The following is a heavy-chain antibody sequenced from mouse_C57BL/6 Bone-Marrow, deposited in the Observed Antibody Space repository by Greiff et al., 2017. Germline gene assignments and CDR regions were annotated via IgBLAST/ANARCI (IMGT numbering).Heavy chain of an antibody. Sequence: EVQLQQSGPVLVKPGASVKMSCKASGYTFTDYYMNWVKQSHGKSLEWIGVINPYNGGTSYNQKFKGKATLTVDKSSSTAYMELNSLTSEDSAVYYCARRGSSDLDYWGQGTTLTVSS. CDR1: GYTFTDYY. D-gene: IGHD3-2*02. CDR3: ARRGSSDLDY. J-gene: IGHJ2*01. V-gene: IGHV1-19*01. CDR2: INPYNGGT.